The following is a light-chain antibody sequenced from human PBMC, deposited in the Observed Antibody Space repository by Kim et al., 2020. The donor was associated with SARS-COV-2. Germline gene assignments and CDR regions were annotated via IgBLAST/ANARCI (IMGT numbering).Light chain of an antibody. CDR2: AAS. V-gene: IGKV3-20*01. CDR1: QSIADNY. CDR3: QQYGNSPPYS. J-gene: IGKJ2*03. Sequence: SPRERATLPCRARQSIADNYLAWDQQQPGQAPRLLSYAASSRATGIPDRFSGSGSGTDFILTISSLEPEDFAVYYCQQYGNSPPYSFGQGTKLEI.